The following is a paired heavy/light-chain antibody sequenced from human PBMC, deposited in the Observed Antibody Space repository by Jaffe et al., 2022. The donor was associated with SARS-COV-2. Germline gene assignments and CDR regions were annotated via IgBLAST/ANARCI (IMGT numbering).Light chain of an antibody. V-gene: IGKV4-1*01. CDR1: QSVLYSSNNKNY. J-gene: IGKJ2*01. CDR3: QQYFNTPYT. Sequence: DIVMTQSPDSLAVSLGERATINCKSSQSVLYSSNNKNYLAWYQQKPGQPPKLLLCWASTRESGVPDRFSGSGSGTDFTLTISSLQAEDVAVYYCQQYFNTPYTFGQGTKLEIK. CDR2: WAS.
Heavy chain of an antibody. CDR3: ARTYSSRNHFDY. D-gene: IGHD6-13*01. J-gene: IGHJ4*02. CDR2: IYYSGST. Sequence: QVQLQESGPGLVEPSETLSLTCAVSGASITDYYWSWIRQPPGKGLEWIGYIYYSGSTNYNPSLKSRITMSVDTSKNQFSLSLTSVTAADTAVYYCARTYSSRNHFDYWGQGILVTVSS. V-gene: IGHV4-59*01. CDR1: GASITDYY.